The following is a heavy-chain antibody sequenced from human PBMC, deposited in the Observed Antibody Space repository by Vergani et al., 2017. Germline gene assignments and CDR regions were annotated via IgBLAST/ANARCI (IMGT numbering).Heavy chain of an antibody. V-gene: IGHV1-2*02. CDR3: ARGGTLGYCSGGSCYSYNDFDY. CDR2: INPNSGGT. CDR1: GYTFTGYY. D-gene: IGHD2-15*01. Sequence: QVQLVQSGAEVKKPGASVKVSCKASGYTFTGYYMHWVRQAPGQGLEWMGWINPNSGGTNHAQKFQGRVTMTRDTSISTAYMELSRLRSDDTAVYYCARGGTLGYCSGGSCYSYNDFDYWGQGTLVTVSS. J-gene: IGHJ4*02.